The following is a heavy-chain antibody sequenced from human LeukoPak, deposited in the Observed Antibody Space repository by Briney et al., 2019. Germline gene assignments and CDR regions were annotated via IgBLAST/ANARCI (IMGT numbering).Heavy chain of an antibody. CDR1: GGSISSGGYS. V-gene: IGHV4-30-2*01. Sequence: SETLSLTCAVSGGSISSGGYSWSWIRQPPGKGLEWIGYIYHSGSTYYNPSLKSRVTISVDRSKNQFSLKLSSVTAADTAVYYCARNYLGARGVISLRFDHWGQGTLVTVSS. J-gene: IGHJ5*02. CDR3: ARNYLGARGVISLRFDH. CDR2: IYHSGST. D-gene: IGHD3-10*01.